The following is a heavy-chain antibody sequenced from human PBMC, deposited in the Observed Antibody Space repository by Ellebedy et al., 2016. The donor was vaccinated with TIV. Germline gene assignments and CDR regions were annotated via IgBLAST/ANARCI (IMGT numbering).Heavy chain of an antibody. D-gene: IGHD3-10*01. CDR3: AKPLSGFGEGYFDS. J-gene: IGHJ4*02. Sequence: GESLKISCSGSGFTFSTYAMHWVRQAPGKGLEYVSAISGSGGSTYYADSVKGRFTISRDNSKNTLYMQMNSLRPEDTAVYYCAKPLSGFGEGYFDSWGQGTLVTVSS. CDR2: ISGSGGST. V-gene: IGHV3-64*04. CDR1: GFTFSTYA.